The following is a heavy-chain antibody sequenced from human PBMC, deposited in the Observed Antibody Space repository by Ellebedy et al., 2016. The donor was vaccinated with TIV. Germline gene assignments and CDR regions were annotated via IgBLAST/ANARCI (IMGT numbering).Heavy chain of an antibody. V-gene: IGHV1-18*01. J-gene: IGHJ4*02. CDR3: ARVGWGYSGGEEY. D-gene: IGHD5-12*01. Sequence: ASVKVSCKASGFTFTSFGISWVRQAPGHGLEWVGWISVYNGDTKYAQKLQGRVTMTTDKSTATAYMELRSLTSDDTAVYYCARVGWGYSGGEEYWGQGALVIVSS. CDR1: GFTFTSFG. CDR2: ISVYNGDT.